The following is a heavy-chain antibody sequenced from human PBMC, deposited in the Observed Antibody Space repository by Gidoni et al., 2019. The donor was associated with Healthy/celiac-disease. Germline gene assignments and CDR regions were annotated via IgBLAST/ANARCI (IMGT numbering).Heavy chain of an antibody. D-gene: IGHD2-15*01. Sequence: QVQLEQSGAEVKKPGASVKVSCKASGYTFTSYGISWVRQAPGQGLEWMGWISAYNGNTNYAQKLQGRVTMTTDTSTSTAYMELRSLRSDDTAVYYCARDGVGIVVVVAATPSYFDYWGQGTLVTVSS. CDR3: ARDGVGIVVVVAATPSYFDY. CDR1: GYTFTSYG. V-gene: IGHV1-18*01. J-gene: IGHJ4*02. CDR2: ISAYNGNT.